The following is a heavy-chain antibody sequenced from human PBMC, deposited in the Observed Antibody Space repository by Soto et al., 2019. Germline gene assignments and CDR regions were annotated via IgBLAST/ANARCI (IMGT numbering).Heavy chain of an antibody. J-gene: IGHJ4*02. CDR3: ATAEVDY. CDR1: GFTFGDYW. Sequence: GGSLRFSCAASGFTFGDYWMHWVRQPPGKGPEWVSRMTDDGRTTQYADSVKGRFTASRDNAKSTLYLQMNSLRAEDTAVYYCATAEVDYWGPGTLVTVSS. V-gene: IGHV3-74*03. CDR2: MTDDGRTT.